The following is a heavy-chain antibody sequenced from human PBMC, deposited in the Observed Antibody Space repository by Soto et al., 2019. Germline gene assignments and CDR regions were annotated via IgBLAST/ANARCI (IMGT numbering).Heavy chain of an antibody. CDR3: ARVFRDYLLWFGESHWYFDL. D-gene: IGHD3-10*01. CDR1: GFTFSSYS. Sequence: GGSLRLSCAASGFTFSSYSMNWVRQAPGKGLEWVSYISSSSSTIYYAESVKGRFTISRDNAKNSLYLQMNSLRAEDTVVYYCARVFRDYLLWFGESHWYFDLWGRGTLVTVSS. CDR2: ISSSSSTI. J-gene: IGHJ2*01. V-gene: IGHV3-48*01.